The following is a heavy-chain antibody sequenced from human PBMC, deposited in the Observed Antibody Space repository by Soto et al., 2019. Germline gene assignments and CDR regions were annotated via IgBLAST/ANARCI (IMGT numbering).Heavy chain of an antibody. CDR3: ARNNWNYERFGAFDI. Sequence: GGSLRLSCAASGFTFSSYAMSWVRQAPGKGLEWVSAISGSGGSTYYADSVKGRFTISRDNSKNTLYLQMNSLRAEDTAVYYCARNNWNYERFGAFDIWGQGTMVTVSS. CDR2: ISGSGGST. D-gene: IGHD1-7*01. J-gene: IGHJ3*02. V-gene: IGHV3-23*01. CDR1: GFTFSSYA.